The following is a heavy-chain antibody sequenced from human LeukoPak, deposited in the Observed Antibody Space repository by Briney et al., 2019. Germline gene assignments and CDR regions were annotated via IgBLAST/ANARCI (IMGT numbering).Heavy chain of an antibody. D-gene: IGHD3-10*01. V-gene: IGHV1-69*05. CDR2: IIPIFGTA. CDR3: ASHLYRRARGDYYYYMDV. CDR1: GGTFSSYA. Sequence: SVKVSCKASGGTFSSYAISWVRQAPGQGLEWIGRIIPIFGTANYAQKFQGRVTITTDESTSTAYMELSGLRSEDTAVYYCASHLYRRARGDYYYYMDVWGKGTTVTVSS. J-gene: IGHJ6*03.